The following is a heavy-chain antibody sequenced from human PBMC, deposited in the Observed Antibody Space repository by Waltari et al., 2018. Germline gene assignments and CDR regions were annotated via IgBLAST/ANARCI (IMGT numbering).Heavy chain of an antibody. V-gene: IGHV3-48*03. CDR1: GLTFTSSE. J-gene: IGHJ2*01. CDR2: ISTSGNEI. Sequence: EVILVASGGGLVHPGGSLRLSCTDSGLTFTSSECVWVRQAPGKGLEWISYISTSGNEIYYADSVKGRFTISRDNAKNSVYLQMDSLRAEDTAVYHCARVAVTGSYYWYFDLWGRGTHVTVSS. D-gene: IGHD3-10*01. CDR3: ARVAVTGSYYWYFDL.